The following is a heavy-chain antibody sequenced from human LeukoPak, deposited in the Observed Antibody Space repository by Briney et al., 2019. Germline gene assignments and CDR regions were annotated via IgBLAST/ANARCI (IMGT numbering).Heavy chain of an antibody. D-gene: IGHD3-22*01. CDR2: ISSSSTTM. CDR1: GFTFSSYS. CDR3: VRAYYDSSASWWWFDP. Sequence: TGGSLRLSCAASGFTFSSYSMNWVRQAPGKGLEWVSYISSSSTTMYCADSVKGRFTISRDNAKNSLYLQMNSLRAEDTAVYYCVRAYYDSSASWWWFDPWGQGTLVTVSS. J-gene: IGHJ5*02. V-gene: IGHV3-48*01.